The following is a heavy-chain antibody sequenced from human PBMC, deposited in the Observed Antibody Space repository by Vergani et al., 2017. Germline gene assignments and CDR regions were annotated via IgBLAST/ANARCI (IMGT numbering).Heavy chain of an antibody. CDR3: ARNIRLRGEAFDI. CDR1: GGSFSGYY. D-gene: IGHD4-17*01. V-gene: IGHV4-34*01. J-gene: IGHJ3*02. CDR2: INHSGST. Sequence: QVQLQQWGAGLLKPSETLSLTCAVYGGSFSGYYWSWIRQPPGKGLEWIGEINHSGSTNYNPSLKSRVTISVDTSKNQFSLKLSSVTAADTAVYYCARNIRLRGEAFDIWGQGTMVTVSS.